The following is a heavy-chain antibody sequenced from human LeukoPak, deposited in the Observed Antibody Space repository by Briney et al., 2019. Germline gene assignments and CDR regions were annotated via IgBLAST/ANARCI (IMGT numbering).Heavy chain of an antibody. V-gene: IGHV1-18*01. J-gene: IGHJ6*02. CDR2: ISAYNGNT. Sequence: AASVRVSCMASGYTFTSYGISWVRQAPGQGREWMGWISAYNGNTNYAQKLQDRVTMTTDTSTSTAYMELRSLRSDDTAVYYCARDSRVVVVEGLGMDVWGQGTTVTVSS. CDR3: ARDSRVVVVEGLGMDV. CDR1: GYTFTSYG. D-gene: IGHD3-22*01.